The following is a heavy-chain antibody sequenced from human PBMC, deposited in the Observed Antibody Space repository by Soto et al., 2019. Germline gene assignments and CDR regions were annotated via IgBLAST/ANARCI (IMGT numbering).Heavy chain of an antibody. V-gene: IGHV3-74*01. Sequence: GGSLRLSCAASGFTFSSYWMRWVRQAPGKGLVWVSRINSDGSSTSYADSVKGRFTISRDNSKNTLYLQMNSLRAEDTAVYYCAKAGYCSSATCATRYYYMDVWGKGTTVTVSS. CDR2: INSDGSST. CDR3: AKAGYCSSATCATRYYYMDV. J-gene: IGHJ6*03. D-gene: IGHD2-2*01. CDR1: GFTFSSYW.